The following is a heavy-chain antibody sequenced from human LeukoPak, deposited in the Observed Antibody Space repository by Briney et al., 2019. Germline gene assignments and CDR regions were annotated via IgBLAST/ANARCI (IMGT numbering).Heavy chain of an antibody. CDR2: INPSGGST. CDR1: GYTFTSYY. CDR3: ARGPEEIPVTKPFDY. Sequence: ASVKVSCKASGYTFTSYYMHWVRQAPGQGLEWMGIINPSGGSTSYAQKFQGRVTMTRDMSTSTVYMELSSLRSEDTAVYYCARGPEEIPVTKPFDYWGQGTLVTVSS. D-gene: IGHD5-24*01. J-gene: IGHJ4*02. V-gene: IGHV1-46*01.